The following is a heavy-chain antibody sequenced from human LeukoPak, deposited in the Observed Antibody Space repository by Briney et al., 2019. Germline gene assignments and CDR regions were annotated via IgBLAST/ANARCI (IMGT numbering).Heavy chain of an antibody. CDR1: GFTFSSYG. V-gene: IGHV3-30*18. CDR2: ISYDGSNK. Sequence: GRSLRLSCAASGFTFSSYGMHWVRQAPGKGLEWVAVISYDGSNKYYADSVKGRFTISRDNSKNTLYLQMNSLRAEDTAVYYCAKDRRSGYDIRYYFDYWGQGTLVTVSS. CDR3: AKDRRSGYDIRYYFDY. D-gene: IGHD5-12*01. J-gene: IGHJ4*02.